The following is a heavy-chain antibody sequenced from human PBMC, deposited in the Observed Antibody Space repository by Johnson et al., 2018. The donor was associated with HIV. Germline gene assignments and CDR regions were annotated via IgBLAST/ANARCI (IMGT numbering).Heavy chain of an antibody. D-gene: IGHD6-6*01. J-gene: IGHJ3*02. V-gene: IGHV3-30*03. CDR3: ARGGGYSIAAPSDAFDI. Sequence: QVQLVESGGGVVQPGRSLRLSCAASGFIFSSYGMHWVRQAPGKGLEWVAVISYDGSNKYYADSVKGRFTISRDNSKNTLYLQMNSLRAEDTAVYYCARGGGYSIAAPSDAFDIWGQGTMVTVSS. CDR1: GFIFSSYG. CDR2: ISYDGSNK.